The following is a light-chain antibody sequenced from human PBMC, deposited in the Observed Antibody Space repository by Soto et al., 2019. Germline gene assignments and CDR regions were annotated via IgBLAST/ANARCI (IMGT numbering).Light chain of an antibody. CDR3: QQRSNWRT. CDR2: DAS. J-gene: IGKJ1*01. CDR1: QSVSSN. Sequence: EIVVTQSPATLSLSPGERATLSCRASQSVSSNLAWYQQKPGQAPRLLIYDASNRATGIPARFSGSGSGTDFTLTISSLEPEDFAVYYCQQRSNWRTFGQGTKVDIK. V-gene: IGKV3-11*01.